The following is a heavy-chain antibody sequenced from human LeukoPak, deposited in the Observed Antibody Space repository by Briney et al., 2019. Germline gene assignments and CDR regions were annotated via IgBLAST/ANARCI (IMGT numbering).Heavy chain of an antibody. D-gene: IGHD1-1*01. V-gene: IGHV4-59*01. J-gene: IGHJ3*02. CDR3: ARATKRQLLGAFDI. CDR2: IYYSGSA. CDR1: GGSITSYY. Sequence: SETLSLTCTVSGGSITSYYWSWIRQPPGKGLEWIGYIYYSGSANYNPSLKSRVTISVDTSKNQFSLKLSSVTAADTAVYYCARATKRQLLGAFDIWGQGTMVTVSS.